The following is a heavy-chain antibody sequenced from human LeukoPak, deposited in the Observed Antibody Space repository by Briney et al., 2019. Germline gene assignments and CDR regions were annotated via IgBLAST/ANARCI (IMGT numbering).Heavy chain of an antibody. D-gene: IGHD4/OR15-4a*01. V-gene: IGHV3-74*01. J-gene: IGHJ5*02. Sequence: GALRLSCAASGFTFSRYWMHWVRQAPGKGLVWVPRINSDGYSTTYADSVKGRFTISRDNAKNTLYLQMNSLRADDTAVYYCARDYGAWGQGTLVTVSP. CDR2: INSDGYST. CDR3: ARDYGA. CDR1: GFTFSRYW.